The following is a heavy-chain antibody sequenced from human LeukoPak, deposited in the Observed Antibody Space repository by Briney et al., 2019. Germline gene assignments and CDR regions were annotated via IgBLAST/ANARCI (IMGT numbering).Heavy chain of an antibody. V-gene: IGHV4-30-4*08. CDR2: IYYSGST. CDR1: VGSISSGDYY. Sequence: SQTLSLTCTVSVGSISSGDYYWSWIRQPPGKGLEWIGYIYYSGSTYYNPSLKRRVTISVDTSKNQFSLKLSPVTAADTAVYYCARTAGYSSSWGLDYWGQGTLVTVSS. CDR3: ARTAGYSSSWGLDY. D-gene: IGHD6-13*01. J-gene: IGHJ4*02.